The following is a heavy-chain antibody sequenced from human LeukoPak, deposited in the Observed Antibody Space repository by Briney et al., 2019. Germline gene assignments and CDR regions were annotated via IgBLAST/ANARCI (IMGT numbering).Heavy chain of an antibody. CDR3: ARDYYDSSGYPYYFDY. V-gene: IGHV3-66*01. CDR2: IYSGGSA. J-gene: IGHJ4*02. CDR1: GSTVSSNY. D-gene: IGHD3-22*01. Sequence: GGSLRLSCAASGSTVSSNYMSWVRQAPGKGLEWVSVIYSGGSAYYADSVKGRFTISRDNSKNTLYLQMNSLRAEDTAVYYCARDYYDSSGYPYYFDYWGQGTLVTVSS.